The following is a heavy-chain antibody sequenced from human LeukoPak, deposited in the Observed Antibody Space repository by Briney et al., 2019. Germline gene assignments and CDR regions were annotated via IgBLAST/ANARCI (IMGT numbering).Heavy chain of an antibody. V-gene: IGHV3-23*01. CDR2: ISGSGGST. CDR1: GFTFSSYA. J-gene: IGHJ4*02. CDR3: AKEQLYSSGWYYFDY. Sequence: PGGSLRLSCAASGFTFSSYAMNWVRQAPGKGLEWVSAISGSGGSTYYADSVKGRFTISRDNSKNTLYLQMNSLRAEDTAVYYCAKEQLYSSGWYYFDYWGQGTLVTVSS. D-gene: IGHD6-19*01.